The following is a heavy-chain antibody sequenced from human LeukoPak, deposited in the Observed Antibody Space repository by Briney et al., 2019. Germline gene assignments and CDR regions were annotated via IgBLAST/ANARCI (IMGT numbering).Heavy chain of an antibody. CDR3: ASRGSYYYYYGMDV. Sequence: SQTLSLTCTVSGGSISSGGYYWSWIRQHPGKGLEWIGYIYYSGSTYYNPSLKSRVTISVDTSKNQFSLKLSSVTAADTAVYYCASRGSYYYYYGMDVWGEGTTVTVSS. V-gene: IGHV4-31*03. CDR2: IYYSGST. CDR1: GGSISSGGYY. J-gene: IGHJ6*04. D-gene: IGHD1-26*01.